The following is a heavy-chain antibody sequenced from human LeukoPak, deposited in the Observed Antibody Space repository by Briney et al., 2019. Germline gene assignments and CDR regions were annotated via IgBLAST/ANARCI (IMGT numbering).Heavy chain of an antibody. CDR3: AKGSRSSGSTYYFDY. V-gene: IGHV3-7*03. J-gene: IGHJ4*02. CDR2: IKQDRSEK. CDR1: GFTFTNYW. Sequence: GGSLRLSCAASGFTFTNYWMSWVRQAPGKGLELVANIKQDRSEKYYVDSVKGRFTISRDNAKNSLYLQMNSLRAEDTAVYYCAKGSRSSGSTYYFDYWGQGTLVTVSS. D-gene: IGHD6-19*01.